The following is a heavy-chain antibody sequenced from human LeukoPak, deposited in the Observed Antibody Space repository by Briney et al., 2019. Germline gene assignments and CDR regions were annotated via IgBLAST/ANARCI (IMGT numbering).Heavy chain of an antibody. CDR3: ARDQDGGKYYYESSGYSH. CDR2: ISSGGHI. V-gene: IGHV3-21*01. CDR1: GFTFSSYG. D-gene: IGHD3-22*01. Sequence: NPGESLRLSCAASGFTFSSYGLNWLRQAPGKGLEWVSTISSGGHIYYEDSVKGRFTISRDNAKNSLYLQMNSLRAEDTAVYYCARDQDGGKYYYESSGYSHWGQGILLTVSS. J-gene: IGHJ4*02.